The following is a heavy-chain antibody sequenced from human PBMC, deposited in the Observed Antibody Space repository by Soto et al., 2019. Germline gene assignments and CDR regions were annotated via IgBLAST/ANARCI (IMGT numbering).Heavy chain of an antibody. CDR3: ARGRGYSGYDYGGGNFDY. Sequence: QVQLVQSGAEVKKPGSSVKVSCKASGGTFSSYAISWVRQAPGQGLEWMGGIIPIFGTANYAQKFQGRVTITADESTSTAYMELSSLRSEDRAVYYCARGRGYSGYDYGGGNFDYWGQGTLVTVSS. CDR2: IIPIFGTA. CDR1: GGTFSSYA. D-gene: IGHD5-12*01. J-gene: IGHJ4*02. V-gene: IGHV1-69*01.